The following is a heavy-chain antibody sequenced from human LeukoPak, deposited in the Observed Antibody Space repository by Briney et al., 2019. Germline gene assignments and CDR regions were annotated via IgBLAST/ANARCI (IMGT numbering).Heavy chain of an antibody. CDR1: GGSITSFY. D-gene: IGHD6-13*01. CDR3: ASYSNSWYYFDY. V-gene: IGHV4-59*01. Sequence: SETLSLTCTVSGGSITSFYWSWIRQPPGKGLEWIGYMYYSGNSYYNPSLKSRVTISVDTSKNQFSLKLSSMTAADTAVYYCASYSNSWYYFDYWGQGTLVTVSS. CDR2: MYYSGNS. J-gene: IGHJ4*02.